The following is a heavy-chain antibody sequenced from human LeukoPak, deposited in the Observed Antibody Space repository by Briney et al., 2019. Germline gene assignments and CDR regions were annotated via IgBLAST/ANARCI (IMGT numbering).Heavy chain of an antibody. V-gene: IGHV3-48*03. CDR2: ISSSGSTI. J-gene: IGHJ4*02. CDR3: ARDLSTYCGGDCYGIFDY. CDR1: GFTFSSYE. Sequence: GGSLRLSCAASGFTFSSYEMNWVRQAPGKGLVWVSYISSSGSTIYYADSVKGRFTISRDNAKNSLYLQMNSLRAEDTAVYYCARDLSTYCGGDCYGIFDYWGQGTLVTVSS. D-gene: IGHD2-21*02.